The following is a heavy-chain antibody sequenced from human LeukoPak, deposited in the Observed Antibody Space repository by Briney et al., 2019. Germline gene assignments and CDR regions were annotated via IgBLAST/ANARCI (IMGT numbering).Heavy chain of an antibody. CDR2: IIPIFGTA. CDR1: AGTFSSYA. V-gene: IGHV1-69*05. D-gene: IGHD6-25*01. CDR3: ARDPGIAAALAY. J-gene: IGHJ4*02. Sequence: SVKVSCKASAGTFSSYAISWVRQAPGQGLEWMGRIIPIFGTANYAQKFQGRVTITTDESTSTAYMELSSLRSEDTAVYYCARDPGIAAALAYWGQGTLVTVSS.